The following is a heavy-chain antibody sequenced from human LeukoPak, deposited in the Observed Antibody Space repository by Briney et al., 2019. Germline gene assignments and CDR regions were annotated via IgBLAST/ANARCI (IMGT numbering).Heavy chain of an antibody. CDR2: IIPISGTA. CDR3: ARWAGDSSAWYPALFDY. J-gene: IGHJ4*02. D-gene: IGHD6-13*01. Sequence: ASVQVSCKASGGTFSNHAISWVRQAPGQGLEWMGVIIPISGTANYAQKFQGRVTITADESTSTVYMGLSSLTSDDTAVYYCARWAGDSSAWYPALFDYWGQGTLVTVSS. V-gene: IGHV1-69*13. CDR1: GGTFSNHA.